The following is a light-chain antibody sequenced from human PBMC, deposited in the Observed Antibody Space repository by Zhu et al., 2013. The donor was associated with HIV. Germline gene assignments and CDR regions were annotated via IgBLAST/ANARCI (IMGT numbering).Light chain of an antibody. CDR3: QQYGNSPPNT. CDR2: GAS. J-gene: IGKJ5*01. CDR1: QSVSSSY. V-gene: IGKV3-20*01. Sequence: EIVLTQSPGTLSLSPGERATLSCRASQSVSSSYLAWYQQKPGQAPRLLIYGASSRATGIPDRFSGSGSGTDFTLTISRLEPEDFAVYYCQQYGNSPPNTFGQGTRLE.